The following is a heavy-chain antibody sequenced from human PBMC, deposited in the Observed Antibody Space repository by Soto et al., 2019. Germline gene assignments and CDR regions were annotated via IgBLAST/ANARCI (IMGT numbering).Heavy chain of an antibody. J-gene: IGHJ5*02. CDR2: VYPGDSDT. CDR3: ARLGIAAAGKHPKNNWFDP. Sequence: GECLKISCRVSGYSFTSYWIVCVLPFPVKVLECMGIVYPGDSDTRYSPSFQGQVTISADKSISTAYLQWSSLKASDTAMYYCARLGIAAAGKHPKNNWFDPWGQGTLVTVS. D-gene: IGHD6-13*01. V-gene: IGHV5-51*01. CDR1: GYSFTSYW.